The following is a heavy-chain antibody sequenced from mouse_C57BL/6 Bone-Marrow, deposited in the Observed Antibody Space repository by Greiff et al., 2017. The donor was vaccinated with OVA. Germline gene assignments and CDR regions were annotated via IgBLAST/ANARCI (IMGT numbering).Heavy chain of an antibody. D-gene: IGHD1-1*01. J-gene: IGHJ3*02. CDR1: GYTFTSYW. CDR3: ARREFYYCGTPCGY. Sequence: VQLQQPGAELVKPGASLKLSCKASGYTFTSYWMQWVKQRPGQGLEWIADIDPSASYTNYNQKFKGKATLTVDTSSPTAYMQLSSLTSEDSAVYYCARREFYYCGTPCGYWGQGTLVTVSA. CDR2: IDPSASYT. V-gene: IGHV1-50*01.